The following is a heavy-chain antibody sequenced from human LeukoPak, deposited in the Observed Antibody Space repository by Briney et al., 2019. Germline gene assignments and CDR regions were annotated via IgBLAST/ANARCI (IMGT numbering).Heavy chain of an antibody. CDR3: ARDNFWATKANYYYYYMDV. Sequence: PSETLSLTCTVSGGSISSGSYYWSWIRQPAGKGLEWIGRIYTSGSTNYNPSLKSRVTISVDTSKNQFSLKLSSVTAADTAMYYCARDNFWATKANYYYYYMDVWGKGTMVTVSS. CDR2: IYTSGST. CDR1: GGSISSGSYY. J-gene: IGHJ6*03. V-gene: IGHV4-61*02. D-gene: IGHD3-3*01.